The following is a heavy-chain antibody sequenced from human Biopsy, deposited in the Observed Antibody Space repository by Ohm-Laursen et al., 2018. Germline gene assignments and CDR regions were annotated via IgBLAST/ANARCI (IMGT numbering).Heavy chain of an antibody. CDR1: GFTFSTYW. J-gene: IGHJ4*02. V-gene: IGHV3-33*08. Sequence: SLRLSCAASGFTFSTYWMTWVRQAPGKGLEWVAAIWYDGSNKNYADSVKGRFTISRDNSKNTLYLQMNSLRVEDTAVYYCARWDYWGQGTLVTVSS. CDR2: IWYDGSNK. CDR3: ARWDY.